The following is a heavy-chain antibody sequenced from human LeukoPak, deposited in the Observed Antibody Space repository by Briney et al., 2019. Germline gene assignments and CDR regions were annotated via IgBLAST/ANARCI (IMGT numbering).Heavy chain of an antibody. CDR2: INQSGGT. V-gene: IGHV4-34*01. J-gene: IGHJ4*02. CDR3: ARVLGIAVVAGATEDNYFDS. Sequence: SETLSLTCGVTGGSFSTHFWAWIRQSPARGLEWIGEINQSGGTDCNPSLKRRVKISIDVSRSQFSLTLTSVTAADTAMYYCARVLGIAVVAGATEDNYFDSWGQGALVTVSS. CDR1: GGSFSTHF. D-gene: IGHD2-2*03.